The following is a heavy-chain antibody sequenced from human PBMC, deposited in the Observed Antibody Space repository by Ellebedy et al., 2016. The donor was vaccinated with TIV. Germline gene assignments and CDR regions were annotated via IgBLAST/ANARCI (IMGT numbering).Heavy chain of an antibody. CDR2: IYDSGST. CDR3: ARLAALPGTPIDH. V-gene: IGHV4-39*07. J-gene: IGHJ4*02. Sequence: SETLSLTXTVSGGSFSSSGYYWGCIRQPPGKGLEWIGSIYDSGSTYYNPSLKRRVTISVDTSKNQFSLKLNSVTPADTALYYCARLAALPGTPIDHWGQGSLVTVSS. D-gene: IGHD1-7*01. CDR1: GGSFSSSGYY.